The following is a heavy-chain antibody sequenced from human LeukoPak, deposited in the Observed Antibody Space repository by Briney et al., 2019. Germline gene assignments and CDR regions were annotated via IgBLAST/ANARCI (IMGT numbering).Heavy chain of an antibody. CDR3: VSFYEAY. J-gene: IGHJ4*02. Sequence: GGSLRLSCAASGNYWMHWVRQAPGKGLVWASHINSDGSWTSYADSVKGRFTISKDNAKNTVYLQMNNLRAEDTAVYYCVSFYEAYWGRGTLVTVSS. CDR2: INSDGSWT. V-gene: IGHV3-74*01. D-gene: IGHD2/OR15-2a*01. CDR1: GNYW.